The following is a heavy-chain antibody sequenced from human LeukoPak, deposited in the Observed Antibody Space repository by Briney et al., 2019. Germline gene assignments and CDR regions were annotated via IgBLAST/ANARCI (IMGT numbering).Heavy chain of an antibody. V-gene: IGHV1-8*01. CDR1: GYTFTSYD. CDR2: MNPNSGNT. CDR3: ARSLWGVFDY. J-gene: IGHJ4*02. D-gene: IGHD3-16*01. Sequence: ASVKVSCKASGYTFTSYDINWVRQATGQGLEWMGWMNPNSGNTGYAQKFQVRVTMTRNTAISTTNMELSSVRPEDPDVYYCARSLWGVFDYRGQGTLVTVSS.